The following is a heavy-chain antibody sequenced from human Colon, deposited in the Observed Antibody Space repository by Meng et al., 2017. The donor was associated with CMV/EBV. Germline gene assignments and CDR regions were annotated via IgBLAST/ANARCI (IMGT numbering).Heavy chain of an antibody. J-gene: IGHJ5*02. CDR2: IYHSGST. D-gene: IGHD6-13*01. CDR3: ARGQQQLDWFDP. V-gene: IGHV4-4*02. Sequence: GSLRLSCAVSGGSISSSNWWSWVRQPPGKGREWIGEIYHSGSTNYNPSLKSRVTISVDKSKNQFSLKLSSVTAADTAVYYCARGQQQLDWFDPWGQGTLVTVSS. CDR1: GGSISSSNW.